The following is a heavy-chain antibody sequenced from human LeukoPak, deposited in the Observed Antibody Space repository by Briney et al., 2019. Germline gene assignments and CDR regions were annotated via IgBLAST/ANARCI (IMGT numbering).Heavy chain of an antibody. CDR2: MFHSGNT. J-gene: IGHJ4*02. CDR3: ARIYGSSSGFGY. Sequence: PSETLSLTCAVSGYSISFSYYWGWIRQPPGKGLEWIGTMFHSGNTYYNPSLKSRVTLSLDTSKNRFSLNLNSVAAADTAVYYCARIYGSSSGFGYWGQGTLVTVSS. V-gene: IGHV4-38-2*01. CDR1: GYSISFSYY. D-gene: IGHD6-6*01.